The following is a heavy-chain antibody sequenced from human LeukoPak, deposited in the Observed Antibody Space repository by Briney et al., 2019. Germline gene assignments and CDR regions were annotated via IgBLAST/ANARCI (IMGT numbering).Heavy chain of an antibody. Sequence: GGSLRLSCAASGFTFSSNYMSWVRQAPGKGLEWVSVIYSGGSTYYADSVKGRFTISRDNSKNTLYLQMNSLRAEDTAVYYCARDFPCSGGSCYNDYWGQGTLVTVSS. CDR1: GFTFSSNY. V-gene: IGHV3-53*01. J-gene: IGHJ4*02. CDR3: ARDFPCSGGSCYNDY. D-gene: IGHD2-15*01. CDR2: IYSGGST.